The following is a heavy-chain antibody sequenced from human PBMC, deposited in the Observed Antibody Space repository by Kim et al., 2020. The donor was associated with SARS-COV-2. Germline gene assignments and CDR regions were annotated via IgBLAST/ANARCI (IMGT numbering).Heavy chain of an antibody. J-gene: IGHJ4*02. Sequence: GGYLRLSCAASGFTFSSYGMHWVRQAPGKGLEWVAVIWYDGSNKYYADSVKGRFTISRDNSKNTLYLQMNSLRAEDTAVYYCARDKGSSWQPHFDYWGQGTLVTVSS. V-gene: IGHV3-33*01. CDR3: ARDKGSSWQPHFDY. CDR2: IWYDGSNK. CDR1: GFTFSSYG. D-gene: IGHD6-13*01.